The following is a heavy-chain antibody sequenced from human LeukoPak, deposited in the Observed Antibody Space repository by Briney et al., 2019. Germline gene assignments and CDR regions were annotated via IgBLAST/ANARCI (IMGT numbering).Heavy chain of an antibody. V-gene: IGHV4-34*01. CDR1: GGSFSGSY. CDR3: ARVTADAFDI. Sequence: SETLSLTCAVHGGSFSGSYWNWIRQPPGKGLEWIGEINHSGITSYNPSLKSRVIISVDTSKNKFSLKVRSVTAADSAVYYCARVTADAFDIWGQGTMVTVSS. J-gene: IGHJ3*02. CDR2: INHSGIT.